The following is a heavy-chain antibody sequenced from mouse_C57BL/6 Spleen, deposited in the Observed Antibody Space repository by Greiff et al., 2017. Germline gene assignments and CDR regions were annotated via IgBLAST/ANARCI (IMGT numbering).Heavy chain of an antibody. CDR1: GYTFTSYW. V-gene: IGHV1-69*01. CDR3: AKGSSFYFDY. CDR2: IDPSDSYT. J-gene: IGHJ2*01. Sequence: VQLQQPGAELVMPGASVKLSCKASGYTFTSYWMHWVKQRPGQGLEWIGEIDPSDSYTNYNQKFKGKSTLTVDKSSSTAYMQLSSLTSEDSAVYYCAKGSSFYFDYWGQGTTRTVSS.